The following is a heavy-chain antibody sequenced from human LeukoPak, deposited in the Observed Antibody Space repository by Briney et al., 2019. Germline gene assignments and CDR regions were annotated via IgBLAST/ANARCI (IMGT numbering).Heavy chain of an antibody. D-gene: IGHD3-22*01. J-gene: IGHJ2*01. CDR3: ARDRDSSGLRDFDL. CDR2: IYYSGNT. CDR1: GGSICSYY. V-gene: IGHV4-59*01. Sequence: SETLSLTCTVSGGSICSYYWSWIRQPPGKGLEWIGYIYYSGNTNYNPSLKSRVSISIDTSKNQFSLQLSSVTAADTAVYYCARDRDSSGLRDFDLWGRGTLVTVSA.